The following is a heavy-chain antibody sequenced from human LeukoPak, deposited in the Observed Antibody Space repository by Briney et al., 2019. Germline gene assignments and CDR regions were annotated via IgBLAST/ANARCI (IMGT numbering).Heavy chain of an antibody. CDR2: IYYSGSS. CDR3: ARGRSSGWYKDYYYYYGMDV. D-gene: IGHD6-19*01. J-gene: IGHJ6*02. Sequence: SETLSLTCTVSGGSISSGGYYWSWMRQHPGKALEWIGYIYYSGSSYYNPSLKSRVTISVDTSKNQFSLKLSSVTAADTAVYYCARGRSSGWYKDYYYYYGMDVWGQGTTVTVSS. V-gene: IGHV4-31*03. CDR1: GGSISSGGYY.